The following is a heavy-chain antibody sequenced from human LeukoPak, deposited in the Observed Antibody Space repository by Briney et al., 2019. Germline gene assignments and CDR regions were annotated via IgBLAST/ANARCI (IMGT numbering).Heavy chain of an antibody. D-gene: IGHD5-18*01. Sequence: PSETLSLTCTVSGGSISSYYWSWIRQPPGKGLEWIGEINHSGSTNYNPSLKSRVTISVDTSKNQFSLKLSSVTAADTAVYYCARTRPRKNSYGYGYWGQGTLVTVSS. CDR2: INHSGST. J-gene: IGHJ4*02. V-gene: IGHV4-34*01. CDR1: GGSISSYY. CDR3: ARTRPRKNSYGYGY.